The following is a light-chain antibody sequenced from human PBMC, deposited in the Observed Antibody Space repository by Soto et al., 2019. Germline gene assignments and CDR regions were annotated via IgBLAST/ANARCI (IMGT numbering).Light chain of an antibody. V-gene: IGKV3-15*01. CDR3: QQYNNWPRAT. J-gene: IGKJ4*01. Sequence: EIVLTQSPGTLSLSPGERATVSCRAIQSVSSIYLAWYHQKPGHAPRLLMFRTSSRATGFPARFSGSGSGTEFNLTISSLQSEDFGVYYCQQYNNWPRATFGGGTKVDI. CDR1: QSVSSIY. CDR2: RTS.